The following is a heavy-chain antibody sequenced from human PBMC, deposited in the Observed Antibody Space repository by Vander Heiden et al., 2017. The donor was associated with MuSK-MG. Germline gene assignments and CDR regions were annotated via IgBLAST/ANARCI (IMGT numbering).Heavy chain of an antibody. V-gene: IGHV4-31*03. J-gene: IGHJ6*03. D-gene: IGHD2-2*01. Sequence: QVQLQESGPGLVKPSQTLSLTCTVSGAFIRSGNYYWGWIRQHPGKGLEWIGYIYYSGSTSYNPSLKSRVTISVDTSKNQFSLKLSSVTAADTAVYYCARAGRTSRAGYYYMDVWGKGTTVTVSS. CDR1: GAFIRSGNYY. CDR2: IYYSGST. CDR3: ARAGRTSRAGYYYMDV.